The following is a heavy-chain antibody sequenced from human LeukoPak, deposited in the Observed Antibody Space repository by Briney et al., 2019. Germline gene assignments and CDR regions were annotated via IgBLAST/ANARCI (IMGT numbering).Heavy chain of an antibody. Sequence: GGSLRLSCAASGFTFSSYAMSWVRQAPGKGLEWVSAISGSGGSTYYADSVKGRFTISRDNSKNTLYLQMNSLRAEDTAVYYCAKGRYDYVWGSYRLGGQGTLVTVSS. CDR3: AKGRYDYVWGSYRL. V-gene: IGHV3-23*01. CDR2: ISGSGGST. CDR1: GFTFSSYA. D-gene: IGHD3-16*02. J-gene: IGHJ4*02.